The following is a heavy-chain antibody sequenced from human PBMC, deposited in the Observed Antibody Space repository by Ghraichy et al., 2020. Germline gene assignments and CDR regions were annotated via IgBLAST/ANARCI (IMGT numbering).Heavy chain of an antibody. V-gene: IGHV4-59*01. Sequence: SETLSLTCTVSGGSISSYYWSWIRQSPGKGLEWIGYIYYSGSTNYNPSLKSRVTISVDTSKNQFSLKLSSVTAADTAVYYCARDIVGAYCGGDCYSGDAFDIWGQGTMVTVSS. CDR1: GGSISSYY. CDR3: ARDIVGAYCGGDCYSGDAFDI. CDR2: IYYSGST. J-gene: IGHJ3*02. D-gene: IGHD2-21*02.